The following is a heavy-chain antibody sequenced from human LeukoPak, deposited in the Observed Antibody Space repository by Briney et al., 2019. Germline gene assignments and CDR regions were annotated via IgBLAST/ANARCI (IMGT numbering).Heavy chain of an antibody. V-gene: IGHV3-30-3*01. J-gene: IGHJ6*02. Sequence: GGSLRLSCAASGFTFSSYAMHGVRQAPDKGLEWVAVISYDGSNKYYADSVKGRFTISRDNSKNTLYLQMNSLRAEDTAVYYCARERSLGGKFYYYGMDVWGQGTTVTVSS. CDR3: ARERSLGGKFYYYGMDV. CDR1: GFTFSSYA. D-gene: IGHD4-23*01. CDR2: ISYDGSNK.